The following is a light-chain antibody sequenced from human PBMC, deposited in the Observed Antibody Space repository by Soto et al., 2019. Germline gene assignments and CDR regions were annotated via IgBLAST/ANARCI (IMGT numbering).Light chain of an antibody. J-gene: IGKJ2*01. CDR3: QQYNNWPLYT. V-gene: IGKV3-15*01. Sequence: EIVMTQSPXXLSXXXXXXXXXXXRXXQSVXSNLAWYQQKPGQAPRLLIYGASTRATGIPARFSGSGSGTEFTLTISSLQSEDFAVYYCQQYNNWPLYTFGQGTKLEIK. CDR1: QSVXSN. CDR2: GAS.